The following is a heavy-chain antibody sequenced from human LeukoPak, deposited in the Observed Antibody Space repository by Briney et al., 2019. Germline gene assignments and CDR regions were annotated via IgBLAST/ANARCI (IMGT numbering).Heavy chain of an antibody. J-gene: IGHJ4*02. D-gene: IGHD3-3*01. CDR2: IYTSGST. Sequence: SETLSLTCTVSGGSISSYYWSWLRQPPGKELEGIGYIYTSGSTKYNPSLKSRVTMSVDTSKNQFSLNLNSVTAADTAVYYCARHRAIFDSFPFDSWGQGTLVTVSS. CDR3: ARHRAIFDSFPFDS. CDR1: GGSISSYY. V-gene: IGHV4-4*09.